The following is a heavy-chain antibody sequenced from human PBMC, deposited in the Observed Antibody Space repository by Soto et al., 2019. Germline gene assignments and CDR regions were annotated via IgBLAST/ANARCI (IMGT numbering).Heavy chain of an antibody. D-gene: IGHD3-3*01. CDR1: GGSISSGDYY. J-gene: IGHJ6*02. V-gene: IGHV4-30-4*01. CDR3: ARASAVKPLFWSGYYTPDYYGMDV. Sequence: QVQLQESGPGLVKPSQTLSLTCTVSGGSISSGDYYWSWIRQPPGKGLEWLGYIYYSGSTYYNPSLKSRVNPSVDTSQKQFSLRLSSVTAADTAVYYCARASAVKPLFWSGYYTPDYYGMDVWGQGTTVTVSS. CDR2: IYYSGST.